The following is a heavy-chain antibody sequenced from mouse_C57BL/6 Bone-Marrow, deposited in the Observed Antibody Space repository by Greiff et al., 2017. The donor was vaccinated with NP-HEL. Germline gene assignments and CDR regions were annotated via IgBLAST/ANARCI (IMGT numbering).Heavy chain of an antibody. Sequence: VQLQQPGAELVRPGSSVKLSCKASGYTFTSYCMHWVKQRPIQGLEWIGNIYPSDGGTHYNQKFKGKATLTADKSSSTAYMQLSSLTSEDSAVYCCARTAQAGYFAYWGQGTTLTVSS. CDR3: ARTAQAGYFAY. J-gene: IGHJ2*01. CDR1: GYTFTSYC. CDR2: IYPSDGGT. V-gene: IGHV1-52*01. D-gene: IGHD3-2*02.